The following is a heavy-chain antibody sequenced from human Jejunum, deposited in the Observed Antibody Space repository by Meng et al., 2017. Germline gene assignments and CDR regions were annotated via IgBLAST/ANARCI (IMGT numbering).Heavy chain of an antibody. CDR3: ARLLVRGTIES. V-gene: IGHV4-61*02. CDR1: GASITSGSYY. J-gene: IGHJ1*01. Sequence: LRLSCSVSGASITSGSYYWSWIRQSAVVGVEWMGRVHTSGTSNYNPSLTGRVAISIDASKNQLALRLMSAGAADSAVYFCARLLVRGTIESGGQGTLVTVSS. CDR2: VHTSGTS. D-gene: IGHD3-3*01.